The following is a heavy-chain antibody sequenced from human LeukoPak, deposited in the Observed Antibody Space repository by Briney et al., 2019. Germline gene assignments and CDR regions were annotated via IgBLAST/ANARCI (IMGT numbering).Heavy chain of an antibody. CDR1: GLTFSSFW. CDR2: INSVGSST. D-gene: IGHD6-19*01. V-gene: IGHV3-74*01. Sequence: GGSLRLSCAASGLTFSSFWMHWVRQAPGKGLVWVSRINSVGSSTSYADSVKGRFTISRDNAKNTLYLQMNSLRAEDTAVYYCARERTSGWDAFDFWGQGTLVTVSS. CDR3: ARERTSGWDAFDF. J-gene: IGHJ4*02.